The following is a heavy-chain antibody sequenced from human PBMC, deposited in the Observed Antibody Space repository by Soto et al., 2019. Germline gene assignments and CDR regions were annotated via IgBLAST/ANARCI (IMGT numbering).Heavy chain of an antibody. V-gene: IGHV4-34*01. J-gene: IGHJ4*02. CDR1: GGSFSGYY. D-gene: IGHD3-9*01. CDR3: ARSRRVLRYFDWFDY. CDR2: INHSGST. Sequence: SETLSLTCAVYGGSFSGYYWSWIRQPPGKGLEWIGEINHSGSTNYNPSLKSRVTISVDTSKNQFSLKLSSVTAADTAVYYCARSRRVLRYFDWFDYWGQGTLVTVSS.